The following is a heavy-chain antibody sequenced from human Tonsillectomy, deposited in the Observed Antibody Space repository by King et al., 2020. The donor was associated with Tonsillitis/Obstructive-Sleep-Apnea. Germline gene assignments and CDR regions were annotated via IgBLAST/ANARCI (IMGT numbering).Heavy chain of an antibody. V-gene: IGHV3-23*04. Sequence: DVQLVESGGGLVQPGGSLRLSCAASGFTFTSYAMSWVRQAPGKGVEWVSAISGSGGSTYYGDSVKGRFTISRDNSKNTLYLQMNSLRAEDTAVYYCAKDPTVGPYYYYYYYMDVWGKGTTVTVSS. CDR1: GFTFTSYA. CDR2: ISGSGGST. J-gene: IGHJ6*03. CDR3: AKDPTVGPYYYYYYYMDV. D-gene: IGHD4-11*01.